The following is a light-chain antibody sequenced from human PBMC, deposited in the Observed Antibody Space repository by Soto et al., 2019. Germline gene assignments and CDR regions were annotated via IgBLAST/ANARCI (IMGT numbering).Light chain of an antibody. CDR1: TTISSSC. V-gene: IGKV3-20*01. CDR3: QHYSNSLWT. CDR2: AAS. J-gene: IGKJ1*01. Sequence: ELVLTQSPGTLSLSPGERATLSCMASTTISSSCLVWYQQKPGQAPRLLIYAASSRATGSPDRFSGSGSGTDFTLTISRLEAEDLAVYYCQHYSNSLWTFGQGSKVE.